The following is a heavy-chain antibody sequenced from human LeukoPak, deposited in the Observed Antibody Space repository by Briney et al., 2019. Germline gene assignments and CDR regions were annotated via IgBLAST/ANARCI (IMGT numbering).Heavy chain of an antibody. J-gene: IGHJ5*02. V-gene: IGHV4-39*07. CDR2: IYYSGST. CDR1: GGSISSSSYY. CDR3: ARSPLWFGELPNWFDP. D-gene: IGHD3-10*01. Sequence: SETLSLTCTVSGGSISSSSYYWGWIRQPPGKGLEWIGSIYYSGSTYYNPSLKSRVTISVDTSKNQFSLKLSSVTAADTAVYYCARSPLWFGELPNWFDPWGQGTLVTVSS.